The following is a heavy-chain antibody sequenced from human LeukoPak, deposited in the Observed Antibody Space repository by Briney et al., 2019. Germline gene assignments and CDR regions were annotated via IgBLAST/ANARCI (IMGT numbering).Heavy chain of an antibody. Sequence: PGGSLGLSCAASGFTFSTYPMNWVRQAPGKGLEWVSYISSGGSTIYYADSVKGRFTISRDNAKNSLYLQMNSLRAEDTAVYYCARDLMGYWGQGTLVTVSP. CDR2: ISSGGSTI. V-gene: IGHV3-48*01. J-gene: IGHJ4*02. CDR3: ARDLMGY. D-gene: IGHD2-8*01. CDR1: GFTFSTYP.